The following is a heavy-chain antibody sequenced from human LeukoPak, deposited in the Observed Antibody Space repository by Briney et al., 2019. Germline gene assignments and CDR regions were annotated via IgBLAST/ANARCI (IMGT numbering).Heavy chain of an antibody. V-gene: IGHV4-59*01. CDR1: GGSISPYY. CDR2: IYYSGST. J-gene: IGHJ4*02. D-gene: IGHD2-2*01. Sequence: SETLSLTCTVSGGSISPYYWSWIRQPPGKGLEWIGYIYYSGSTNYNPSLKSRVTISVDTSKNQFSLRLSPVTAADTAVYYCARARGYCSSTSCSLDFGYWGQGTLVTVSP. CDR3: ARARGYCSSTSCSLDFGY.